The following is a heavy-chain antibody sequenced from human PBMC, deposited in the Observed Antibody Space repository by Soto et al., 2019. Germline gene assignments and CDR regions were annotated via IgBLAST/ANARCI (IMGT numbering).Heavy chain of an antibody. J-gene: IGHJ4*02. D-gene: IGHD6-13*01. CDR3: AKGGLGQQMGLGD. CDR1: GFTFSSYA. CDR2: VSDSGDST. Sequence: EVPLLESGGDLVQPGGSLRLSCAASGFTFSSYAMSWVRQAPGKGLEYVSSVSDSGDSTYYADSVKGRFTISRDSSENTLYLRMNALRVEDTAIYYCAKGGLGQQMGLGDWGQGTLVTVSS. V-gene: IGHV3-23*01.